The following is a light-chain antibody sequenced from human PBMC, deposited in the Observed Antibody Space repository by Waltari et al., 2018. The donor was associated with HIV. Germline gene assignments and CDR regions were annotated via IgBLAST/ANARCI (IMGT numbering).Light chain of an antibody. CDR1: SSNIGAGYD. CDR3: QSYDSTLSGPRV. CDR2: ENN. V-gene: IGLV1-40*01. Sequence: QSVLTQPPSVSGAPGQGVTISCTGSSSNIGAGYDVHWYRHLPGTAPKLLIHENNKRPSGAPDRFSGSRSGTSASLAISGLQADDEADYYCQSYDSTLSGPRVFGTGTKVTVL. J-gene: IGLJ1*01.